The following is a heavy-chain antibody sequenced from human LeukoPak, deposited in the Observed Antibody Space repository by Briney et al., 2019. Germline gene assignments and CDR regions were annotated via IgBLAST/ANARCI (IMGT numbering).Heavy chain of an antibody. CDR3: ATDTQIFSVIQNYHYYGMDV. D-gene: IGHD3-3*01. J-gene: IGHJ6*02. V-gene: IGHV4-59*12. CDR2: IYYSGST. Sequence: SETLSLTCIVSGGSISSYYWSWIRRPPGKGLEWIGYIYYSGSTNYNPSLKSRITISVDTSKNQFSLKLSSVTAADTAVYYCATDTQIFSVIQNYHYYGMDVWGQGTTVTVSS. CDR1: GGSISSYY.